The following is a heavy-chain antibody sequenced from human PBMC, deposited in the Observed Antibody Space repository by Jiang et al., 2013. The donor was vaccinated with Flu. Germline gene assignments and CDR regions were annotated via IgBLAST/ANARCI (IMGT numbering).Heavy chain of an antibody. CDR1: FTFSSYS. Sequence: FTFSSYSMNWVRQAPGKGLEWVSSISSSSSYIYYADSVKGRFTISRDNAKNSLYLQMNSLRAEDAAVYYCARDRAEEKWLRFGAFDIWGQGTMVTVSS. CDR3: ARDRAEEKWLRFGAFDI. D-gene: IGHD5-12*01. CDR2: ISSSSSYI. J-gene: IGHJ3*02. V-gene: IGHV3-21*01.